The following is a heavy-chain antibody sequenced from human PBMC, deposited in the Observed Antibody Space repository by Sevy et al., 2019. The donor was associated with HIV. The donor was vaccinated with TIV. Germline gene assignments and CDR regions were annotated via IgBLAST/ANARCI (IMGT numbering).Heavy chain of an antibody. V-gene: IGHV1-18*01. Sequence: ASVKVSCKASGYTFTSYGISWVRQAPGQGLEWMGWISAYNGNTNYAQKLQGRVTMTTDTSTSTAYMELRSLRSDDTAVYYCARGGYYDILTGYYAVRFDYWGQGTLVTVSS. CDR1: GYTFTSYG. CDR3: ARGGYYDILTGYYAVRFDY. CDR2: ISAYNGNT. D-gene: IGHD3-9*01. J-gene: IGHJ4*02.